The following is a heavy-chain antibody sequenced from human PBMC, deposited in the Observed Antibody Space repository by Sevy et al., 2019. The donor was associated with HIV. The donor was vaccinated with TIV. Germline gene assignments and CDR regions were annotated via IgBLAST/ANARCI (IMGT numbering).Heavy chain of an antibody. CDR3: AKAISSHYYYYGMDV. D-gene: IGHD6-6*01. J-gene: IGHJ6*02. CDR2: ISGSGGST. Sequence: AISGSGGSTYYADSVKGRFTISRDNSKNTLYLQMNSLGAEDTAVYYCAKAISSHYYYYGMDVWGQGTTVTVSS. V-gene: IGHV3-23*01.